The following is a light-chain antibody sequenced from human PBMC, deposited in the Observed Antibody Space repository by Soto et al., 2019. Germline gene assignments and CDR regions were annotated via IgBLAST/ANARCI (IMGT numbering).Light chain of an antibody. CDR3: QQLKAYPYT. CDR1: QDINKF. Sequence: IQLTQSPSSLSASVGDRVTITCRASQDINKFLALFQLKPGKAPNLLIFSASTLKSAVPSRFSGGGSGTDFTLTISSLQPEDFATYYCQQLKAYPYTFGQGTKLEIK. CDR2: SAS. V-gene: IGKV1-9*01. J-gene: IGKJ2*01.